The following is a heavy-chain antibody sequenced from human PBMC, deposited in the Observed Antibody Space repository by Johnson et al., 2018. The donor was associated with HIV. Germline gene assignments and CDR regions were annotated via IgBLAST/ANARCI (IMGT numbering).Heavy chain of an antibody. CDR2: INWNGGST. Sequence: VQLLESGGGVVRPGGSLRLSCTASGFTFEDFGMSWVRQVPGKGLEWVSGINWNGGSTGYADSVKGRFTISRDNAKNSLYLQIDSLRAEDTAVYYCARDGVYSSPWDAFDIWGQGTVVTVSS. D-gene: IGHD6-13*01. J-gene: IGHJ3*02. CDR3: ARDGVYSSPWDAFDI. CDR1: GFTFEDFG. V-gene: IGHV3-20*04.